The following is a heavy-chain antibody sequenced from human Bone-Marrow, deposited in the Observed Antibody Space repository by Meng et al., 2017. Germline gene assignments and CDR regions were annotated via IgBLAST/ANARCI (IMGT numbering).Heavy chain of an antibody. CDR2: ISSDGGIT. V-gene: IGHV3-64*01. CDR1: GFTFDDYG. J-gene: IGHJ4*02. CDR3: VRDRNFDY. Sequence: GESLKISCAASGFTFDDYGMSWVRQAPGKGLEYFSAISSDGGITYYANSVKGRFTISRDNSKNTLYLEMGSLGADDMAVYYCVRDRNFDYWGQGTLVTVSS. D-gene: IGHD2-21*01.